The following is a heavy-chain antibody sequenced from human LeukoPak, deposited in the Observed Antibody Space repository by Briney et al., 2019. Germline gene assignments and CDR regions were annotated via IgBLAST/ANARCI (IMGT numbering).Heavy chain of an antibody. CDR1: GGSLSSGSYY. CDR3: ARERYYYDSSGYLSLYNWFDP. Sequence: SETLSLTCTVSGGSLSSGSYYWSWIRHPAGEGLEWIGRIYTSGRTNYNPSLKSRVTISVHTSKNQFSLKLSSVTAADTAVYYCARERYYYDSSGYLSLYNWFDPWGQGTLVTVSS. D-gene: IGHD3-22*01. V-gene: IGHV4-61*02. CDR2: IYTSGRT. J-gene: IGHJ5*02.